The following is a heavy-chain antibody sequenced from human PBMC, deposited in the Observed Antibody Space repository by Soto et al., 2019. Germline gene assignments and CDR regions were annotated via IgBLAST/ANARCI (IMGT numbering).Heavy chain of an antibody. CDR1: GFTFSMYV. V-gene: IGHV3-30-3*01. J-gene: IGHJ4*02. Sequence: QVQLVESGGGGVQPGRSLRLSCAASGFTFSMYVMHWVRQAPGKGLEWVAVMAYDGNREYYGDSVKGRFFVSRDNSKNTLYLQMNSLRPEDTTVYYCARVGGSFYGAWDSWGQGALVTVSS. CDR2: MAYDGNRE. CDR3: ARVGGSFYGAWDS. D-gene: IGHD1-26*01.